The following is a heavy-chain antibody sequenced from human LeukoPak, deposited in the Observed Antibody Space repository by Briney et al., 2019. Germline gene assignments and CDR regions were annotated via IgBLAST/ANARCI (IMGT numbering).Heavy chain of an antibody. CDR2: VYYSGST. D-gene: IGHD7-27*01. J-gene: IGHJ4*02. CDR3: ASNTGTVFDY. CDR1: GDFITAYY. Sequence: SETLSLTCTVSGDFITAYYWSWIRQPPGKGVEWIGYVYYSGSTEYNPSLRSRVTISLEMSKHQFSLNLTSVTAADTAVYYCASNTGTVFDYWGQGALVTVSS. V-gene: IGHV4-59*01.